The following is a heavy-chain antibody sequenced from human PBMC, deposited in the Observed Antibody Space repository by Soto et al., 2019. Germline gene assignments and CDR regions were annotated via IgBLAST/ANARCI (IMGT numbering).Heavy chain of an antibody. J-gene: IGHJ4*02. CDR1: GFTFSSYE. D-gene: IGHD3-3*01. CDR3: AREPRGGSTIFGVVTAYSPHYFDY. CDR2: ISSSGSTI. Sequence: EVQLVESGGGLVQPGGSLRLSCAASGFTFSSYEMNWVRQAPGKGLEWVSYISSSGSTIYYADSVKGRLTISRDNAKNSRYVQMNSLRAEDTAVYYCAREPRGGSTIFGVVTAYSPHYFDYWGLGTLVTVSS. V-gene: IGHV3-48*03.